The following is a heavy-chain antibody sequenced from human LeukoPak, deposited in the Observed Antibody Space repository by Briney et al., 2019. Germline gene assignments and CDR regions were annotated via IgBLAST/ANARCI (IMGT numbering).Heavy chain of an antibody. V-gene: IGHV1-18*01. J-gene: IGHJ4*02. D-gene: IGHD1-26*01. Sequence: ASVKVSCKASGYTFTNFGISRVRQAPGQGLEWMGWISAYNDNTNYAQKFQGRVTMTTDTSTSTAYMELRSLRSDDTAVYYCARDGTTTDDYWGQGTLVTVSS. CDR3: ARDGTTTDDY. CDR1: GYTFTNFG. CDR2: ISAYNDNT.